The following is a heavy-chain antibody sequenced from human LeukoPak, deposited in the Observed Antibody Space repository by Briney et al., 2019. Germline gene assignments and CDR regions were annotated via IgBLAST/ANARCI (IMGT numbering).Heavy chain of an antibody. CDR1: GYSISSGYY. CDR2: IYHSGST. CDR3: ARDGCSGGSCYGGIDY. Sequence: SETLSLTCAVSGYSISSGYYWGWIRQPPGKGQEWIGSIYHSGSTYYNPSLKSRVTISVDTSKNQFSLKLSSVTAADTAVYYCARDGCSGGSCYGGIDYWGQGTLVTVSS. V-gene: IGHV4-38-2*02. D-gene: IGHD2-15*01. J-gene: IGHJ4*02.